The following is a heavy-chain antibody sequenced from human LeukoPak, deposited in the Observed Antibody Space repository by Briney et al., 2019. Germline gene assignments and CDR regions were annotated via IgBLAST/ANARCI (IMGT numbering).Heavy chain of an antibody. J-gene: IGHJ4*02. CDR3: ARGNVVAATLFDY. CDR2: IYSGGST. D-gene: IGHD2-15*01. Sequence: GGSLRLSCAASGFTFSYYMSWVRQAPGKGLEWVSVIYSGGSTYYADSVKGRFTISRDNSKNTLYLQMNSLRAEDTAVYYCARGNVVAATLFDYWGQGTLVTVSS. CDR1: GFTFSYY. V-gene: IGHV3-53*01.